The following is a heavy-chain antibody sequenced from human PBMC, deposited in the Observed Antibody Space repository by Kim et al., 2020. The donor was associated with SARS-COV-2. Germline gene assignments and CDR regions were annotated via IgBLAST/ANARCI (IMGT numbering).Heavy chain of an antibody. Sequence: SETLSLTCTVSGGSISSSSYYWGWIRQPPGKGLEWIGSIYYSGSTYYNPSLKSRVTISVDTSKNQFSLKLSSVTAADTAVYYCARPKYQLLRPYYYYMDVWGKGTTVTVSS. J-gene: IGHJ6*03. CDR3: ARPKYQLLRPYYYYMDV. CDR2: IYYSGST. D-gene: IGHD2-2*01. V-gene: IGHV4-39*01. CDR1: GGSISSSSYY.